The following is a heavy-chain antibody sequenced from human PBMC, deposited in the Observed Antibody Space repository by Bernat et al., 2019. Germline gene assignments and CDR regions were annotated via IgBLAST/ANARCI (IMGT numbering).Heavy chain of an antibody. CDR1: GFTFSSYG. V-gene: IGHV3-33*01. CDR2: IWYDGSNK. D-gene: IGHD4-17*01. J-gene: IGHJ4*02. CDR3: ARDKAYGVFDY. Sequence: QVQLVESGGGVVQPGRSLRLSCAASGFTFSSYGMHWVRQAPGKGLEWVAVIWYDGSNKYYADSVQGRFTISRDNSKNTLYLQMNSLRAEDTAVYYCARDKAYGVFDYWGQGTLVTVSS.